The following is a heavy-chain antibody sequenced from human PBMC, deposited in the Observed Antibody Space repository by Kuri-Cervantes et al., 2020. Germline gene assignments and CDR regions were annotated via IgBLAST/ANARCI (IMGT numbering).Heavy chain of an antibody. V-gene: IGHV3-7*03. CDR2: IKQDGSEE. CDR1: GFTLSSYW. J-gene: IGHJ4*02. D-gene: IGHD2-21*02. Sequence: GGSLRLSCEASGFTLSSYWMSWVRQAPGKGLEWVANIKQDGSEEYYVDSVKGRFTISRDNAKNSLYLQMNSLRAEDTAVYYCARVWGAYCGGDCYSSNDYWGQGTLVTVSS. CDR3: ARVWGAYCGGDCYSSNDY.